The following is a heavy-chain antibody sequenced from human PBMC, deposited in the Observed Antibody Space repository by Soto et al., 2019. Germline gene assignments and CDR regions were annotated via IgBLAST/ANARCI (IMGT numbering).Heavy chain of an antibody. CDR2: MNPNSGET. CDR1: GYTFTYYD. D-gene: IGHD2-15*01. Sequence: SANVSCKYFGYTFTYYDIHWVRQAIGQGREWIGWMNPNSGETGRAHKFQGRVTMTRSPSLNTAYSELSRLRSEDTAVYYCARLAVAARPRWYNWFDPWPQGT. J-gene: IGHJ5*02. CDR3: ARLAVAARPRWYNWFDP. V-gene: IGHV1-8*01.